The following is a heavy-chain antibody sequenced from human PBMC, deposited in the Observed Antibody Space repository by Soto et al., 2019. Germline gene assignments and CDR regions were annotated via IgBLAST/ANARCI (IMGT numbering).Heavy chain of an antibody. J-gene: IGHJ4*02. D-gene: IGHD3-10*01. CDR1: GYTFTTYA. CDR2: INAGGGDT. Sequence: QVQLVQSGAEVKKPGASVKVSCKTSGYTFTTYAMHWVRQAPGQRLEWMGWINAGGGDTKYSQRFQGRVTISRDTSASTVYMELSSLTPEDTAVYYCARRRVVRRVTTSVPHDFWGQGTLVTVSS. CDR3: ARRRVVRRVTTSVPHDF. V-gene: IGHV1-3*01.